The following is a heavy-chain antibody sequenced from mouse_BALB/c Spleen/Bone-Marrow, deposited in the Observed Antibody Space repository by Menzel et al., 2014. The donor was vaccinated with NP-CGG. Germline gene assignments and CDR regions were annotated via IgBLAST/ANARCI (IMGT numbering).Heavy chain of an antibody. Sequence: VKLEESGPGLVQPSQSLSITCTVSGFSLTSYGVHWVRQPPGKGLEWLGVIWSGGSTDYNAAFISRLSISKDNSKSQVFFKMNSLQADDTAIYYCARQPLRRHAMDYWGQGTSVTVSS. CDR3: ARQPLRRHAMDY. J-gene: IGHJ4*01. D-gene: IGHD1-2*01. V-gene: IGHV2-4*02. CDR2: IWSGGST. CDR1: GFSLTSYG.